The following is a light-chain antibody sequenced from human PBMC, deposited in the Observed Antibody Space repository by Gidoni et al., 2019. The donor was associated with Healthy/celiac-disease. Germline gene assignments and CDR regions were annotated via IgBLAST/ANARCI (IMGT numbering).Light chain of an antibody. V-gene: IGLV3-19*01. CDR3: NSRDSGGNHLGI. CDR2: GNN. CDR1: SLISYY. J-gene: IGLJ2*01. Sequence: SSELLQYPAVSVALGQTVRLTCQGDSLISYYESWYQQKPGQDAVILIYGNNNRPSGIPDRCSGSSSGNTACLTITGAQAEDEADYYCNSRDSGGNHLGIFGGGTKLTVL.